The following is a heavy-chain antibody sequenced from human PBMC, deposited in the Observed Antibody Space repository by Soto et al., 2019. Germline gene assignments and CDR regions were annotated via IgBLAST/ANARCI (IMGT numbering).Heavy chain of an antibody. J-gene: IGHJ6*02. CDR1: GGSMSSCY. V-gene: IGHV4-59*01. D-gene: IGHD3-10*01. CDR3: ARRGYGPGFPYYYGMDV. Sequence: SETLSLTCTVSGGSMSSCYWSWIRQPPGKGLEWIGYIYYSGSTNYNPSLKSRVTMSVDTPKNQFSLKLSSVTAADTAVYYCARRGYGPGFPYYYGMDVWGQGTTVTVSS. CDR2: IYYSGST.